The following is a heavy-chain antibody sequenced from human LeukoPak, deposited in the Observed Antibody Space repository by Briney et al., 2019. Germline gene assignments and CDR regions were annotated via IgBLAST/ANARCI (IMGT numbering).Heavy chain of an antibody. CDR3: ARDLAYCGGDCYSRMRNYYYYYMDV. V-gene: IGHV1-2*02. CDR2: INPNSGGT. CDR1: GYTFTGYY. J-gene: IGHJ6*03. D-gene: IGHD2-21*02. Sequence: ASVKVSCKASGYTFTGYYMHWVRQAPGQGLEWMGWINPNSGGTNYAQKLQGRVTMTTDTSTSTAYMELRSLRSDDTAVYYCARDLAYCGGDCYSRMRNYYYYYMDVWGKGTTVTISS.